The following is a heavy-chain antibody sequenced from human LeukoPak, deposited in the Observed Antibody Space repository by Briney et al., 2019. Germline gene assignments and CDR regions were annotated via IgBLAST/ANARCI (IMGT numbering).Heavy chain of an antibody. Sequence: GASVKVSCKASGGTFSSYAISWVRQAPGQGLEWMGGIIPIFCTANYAHKFQGRVTITADESTSTDYMELSSLRSEDTAVYYCASRSGSHGMDVWGQGTTVTVS. J-gene: IGHJ6*02. CDR3: ASRSGSHGMDV. V-gene: IGHV1-69*01. CDR2: IIPIFCTA. CDR1: GGTFSSYA.